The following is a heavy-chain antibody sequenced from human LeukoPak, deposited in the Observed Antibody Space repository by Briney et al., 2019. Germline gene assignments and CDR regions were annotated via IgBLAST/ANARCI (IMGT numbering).Heavy chain of an antibody. Sequence: KASETLSLTCTVSGGSISSHYWSWIRQPPGKGLEWIGYIYYSGSTNYNPSLKSRVTISVDTSKNQFSLKLSSVTAADTAVYYCARAGLIAAAGRERINWFDPWGQGTLVTVSS. CDR1: GGSISSHY. CDR3: ARAGLIAAAGRERINWFDP. D-gene: IGHD6-13*01. CDR2: IYYSGST. V-gene: IGHV4-59*08. J-gene: IGHJ5*02.